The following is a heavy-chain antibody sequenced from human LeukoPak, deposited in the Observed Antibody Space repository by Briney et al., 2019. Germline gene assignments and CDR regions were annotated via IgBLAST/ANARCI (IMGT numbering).Heavy chain of an antibody. D-gene: IGHD3-3*02. V-gene: IGHV4-34*01. CDR3: ARGRGGIFGVVIMRYYYYYYMDV. CDR1: GGSFSGYY. J-gene: IGHJ6*03. Sequence: PSETLSLTCAVYGGSFSGYYWSWIRQPPGKGLEWIGEINHSGSTNYNPSLKSRVTISVDTSKNHFSLKLSSVTAADTAVYYCARGRGGIFGVVIMRYYYYYYMDVWGKGTTVTVSS. CDR2: INHSGST.